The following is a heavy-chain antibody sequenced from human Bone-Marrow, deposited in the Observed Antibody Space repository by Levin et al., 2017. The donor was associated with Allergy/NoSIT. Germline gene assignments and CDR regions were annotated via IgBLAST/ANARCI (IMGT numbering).Heavy chain of an antibody. Sequence: GESLKISCKGSGYKFSNFWIGWVRQLPGQGLEWMGIIYPPDSDTTYSPSFQGHVSFSVDKSINTAYLQWNSLKASDTAMYFCARRGAVADYYFDKWGQGTQVIVSS. CDR1: GYKFSNFW. V-gene: IGHV5-51*01. CDR2: IYPPDSDT. D-gene: IGHD6-19*01. J-gene: IGHJ4*02. CDR3: ARRGAVADYYFDK.